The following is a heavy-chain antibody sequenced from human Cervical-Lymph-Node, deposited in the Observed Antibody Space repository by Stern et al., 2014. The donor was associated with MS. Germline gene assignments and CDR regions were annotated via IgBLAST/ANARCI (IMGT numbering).Heavy chain of an antibody. Sequence: QMQLVQSGGGVVQPGTSLRLSCAASGFTFSCYGMHWVRQAPGKGLEWVALDWYDGSTAYYTHSVKGRFTISSDNSKNTLSLQMNSLTAEDTAVYYCARGHIPYAYNYLFDYWGQGTLVTVSS. CDR1: GFTFSCYG. D-gene: IGHD5-24*01. CDR3: ARGHIPYAYNYLFDY. J-gene: IGHJ4*02. V-gene: IGHV3-33*01. CDR2: DWYDGSTA.